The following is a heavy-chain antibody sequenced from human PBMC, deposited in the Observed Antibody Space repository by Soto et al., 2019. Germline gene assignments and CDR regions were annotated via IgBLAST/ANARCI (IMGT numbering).Heavy chain of an antibody. CDR2: IYYSGST. CDR1: GGSISSYY. V-gene: IGHV4-59*01. CDR3: ARRGVVVVAATRSLALGAFDI. J-gene: IGHJ3*02. D-gene: IGHD2-15*01. Sequence: SETLSLTCTVSGGSISSYYWSWIRQPPGKGLEWIGYIYYSGSTNYNPSLKSRVTISVDTSKNQFSLKLSSVTAADTAVYYCARRGVVVVAATRSLALGAFDIWGQGTMVTVSS.